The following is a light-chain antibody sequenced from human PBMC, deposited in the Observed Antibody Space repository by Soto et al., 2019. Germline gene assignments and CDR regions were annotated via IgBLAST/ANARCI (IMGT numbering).Light chain of an antibody. CDR1: SSDVGAYDF. CDR3: SSYTTSSTRV. Sequence: QSVLTQPASVSGSPGQAITISCTGTSSDVGAYDFVSWYQQHPDKAPKLMIYEVSNRPSGVSHRFSGSKSVNTATLTISGLQAEDGADYSCSSYTTSSTRVFGTGTKVTVL. J-gene: IGLJ1*01. CDR2: EVS. V-gene: IGLV2-14*03.